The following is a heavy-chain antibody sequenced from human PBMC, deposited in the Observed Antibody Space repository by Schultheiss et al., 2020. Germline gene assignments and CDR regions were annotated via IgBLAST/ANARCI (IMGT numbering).Heavy chain of an antibody. CDR2: ISSSSSTI. D-gene: IGHD3-9*01. CDR3: ATLRQAIDY. CDR1: GFTFSSYE. J-gene: IGHJ4*02. V-gene: IGHV3-48*03. Sequence: GGSLRLSCAASGFTFSSYEMNWVRQAPGKGLEWVSYISSSSSTIYYADSVKGRFTISRDNAKNSLYLQMNGLRAEDTAVYYCATLRQAIDYWGQGTLVTVAS.